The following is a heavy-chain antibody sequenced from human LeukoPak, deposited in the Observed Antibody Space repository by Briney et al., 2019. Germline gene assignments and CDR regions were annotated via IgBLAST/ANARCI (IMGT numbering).Heavy chain of an antibody. V-gene: IGHV4-59*01. CDR2: IYYSGST. Sequence: SETLSLTFTVSGGSISSYYWSWIRQPPGKGLEWIGYIYYSGSTNYNPSLKSRVTISVDTSKNQFSLKLSSVTAEDTAVYYCASFQKQVWGLGTLVTVSS. CDR3: ASFQKQV. J-gene: IGHJ4*02. CDR1: GGSISSYY.